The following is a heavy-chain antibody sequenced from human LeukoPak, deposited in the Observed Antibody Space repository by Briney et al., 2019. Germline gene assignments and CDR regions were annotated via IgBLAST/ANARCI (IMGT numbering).Heavy chain of an antibody. V-gene: IGHV4-4*07. D-gene: IGHD2-8*01. CDR1: GGSISSYY. CDR3: ARDLGYCTNGVCYTEFGSAFDI. J-gene: IGHJ3*02. CDR2: IYTSGST. Sequence: SETLSLTCTVSGGSISSYYWSWTRQPAGKGLEWIGRIYTSGSTNYNPSLKSRVTMSVDTSKNQFSLKLSSVTAADTAVYYCARDLGYCTNGVCYTEFGSAFDIWGQGTMVTVSS.